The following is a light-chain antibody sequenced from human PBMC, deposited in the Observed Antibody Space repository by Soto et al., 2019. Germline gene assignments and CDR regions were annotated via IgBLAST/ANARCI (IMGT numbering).Light chain of an antibody. V-gene: IGKV1-39*01. J-gene: IGKJ2*01. CDR1: QSISSY. Sequence: DIPMTQSPSSLSASVGDTVSITCRASQSISSYLNWYQQKPGKAPNLLIYVASTLEGGVPSRFSGSGSGTDFTLTISGLHPEDFATYYCQQGFSAPYTFGQGTKVEIK. CDR3: QQGFSAPYT. CDR2: VAS.